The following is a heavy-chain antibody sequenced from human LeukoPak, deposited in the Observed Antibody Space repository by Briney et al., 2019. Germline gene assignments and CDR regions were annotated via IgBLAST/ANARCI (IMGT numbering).Heavy chain of an antibody. CDR1: GASISSSNYY. CDR2: IYYSGST. V-gene: IGHV4-39*01. J-gene: IGHJ4*02. Sequence: PSETLSLTCTVSGASISSSNYYWSWIRQPPGKGLEWIGYIYYSGSTYYNPSLKSRVTISVDTSKNQFSLKLRSVTAADTAVYFCARHGQQDYTWNSQYYFEHWGQGTLVTVSS. D-gene: IGHD1-1*01. CDR3: ARHGQQDYTWNSQYYFEH.